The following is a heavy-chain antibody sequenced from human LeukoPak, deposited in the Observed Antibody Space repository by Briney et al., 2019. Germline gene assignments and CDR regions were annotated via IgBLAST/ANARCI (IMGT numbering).Heavy chain of an antibody. J-gene: IGHJ4*02. CDR3: AKDPYIVGALDY. CDR2: ITSSGSST. Sequence: GGSLRLSCAGSGFIFYSYAMHWVRQAPGRGLEYVAAITSSGSSTFYADSVKGRFTISRDNSNNTLYLQMNSLRAEDTAVYYCAKDPYIVGALDYWGQGTLVTVSS. CDR1: GFIFYSYA. D-gene: IGHD1-26*01. V-gene: IGHV3-64*02.